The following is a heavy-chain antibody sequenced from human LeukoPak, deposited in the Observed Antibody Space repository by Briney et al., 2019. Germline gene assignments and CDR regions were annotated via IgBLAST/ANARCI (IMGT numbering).Heavy chain of an antibody. Sequence: TGGSLRLSCAASGFTFSSYAMSWVRQAPGKGLEWVSAISGSGGSTYYADSVKGRFTISRDNSKNTLYLQMNSLRAEDTAVYYCAKVDQLIFGVVITAFDIWGQGTMVTVSS. CDR1: GFTFSSYA. J-gene: IGHJ3*02. V-gene: IGHV3-23*01. D-gene: IGHD3-3*01. CDR2: ISGSGGST. CDR3: AKVDQLIFGVVITAFDI.